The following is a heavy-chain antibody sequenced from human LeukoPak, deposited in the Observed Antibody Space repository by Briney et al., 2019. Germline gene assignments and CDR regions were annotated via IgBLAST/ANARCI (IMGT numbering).Heavy chain of an antibody. V-gene: IGHV4-4*07. D-gene: IGHD5-18*01. CDR3: ARVADRFGYNYGIDEYFDY. J-gene: IGHJ4*02. CDR1: GGSIKSYY. Sequence: SETLSLTCTVSGGSIKSYYWSWIRQPAGEGLEWLGHIYASGTTNYTPSLTSRVTMSVDTSKNQFSLRLASVTAADTAVYYCARVADRFGYNYGIDEYFDYWGQGTLVTVSS. CDR2: IYASGTT.